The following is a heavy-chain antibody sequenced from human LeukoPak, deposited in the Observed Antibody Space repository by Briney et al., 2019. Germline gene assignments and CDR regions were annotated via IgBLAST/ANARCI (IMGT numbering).Heavy chain of an antibody. D-gene: IGHD3-22*01. V-gene: IGHV1-46*01. CDR1: GYTFTSYY. Sequence: ASVKVSCKASGYTFTSYYMHWVRQAPGQGLEWMGIINPSGGSTSYAQKFQGRVTMTRDMSTSTVYMELSSLRSDDTAVYYCAISQGSYYDTSGYLGGDYWGQGTLVTASS. J-gene: IGHJ4*02. CDR2: INPSGGST. CDR3: AISQGSYYDTSGYLGGDY.